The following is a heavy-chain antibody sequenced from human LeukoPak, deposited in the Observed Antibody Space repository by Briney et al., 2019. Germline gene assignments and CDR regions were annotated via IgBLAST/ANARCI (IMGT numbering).Heavy chain of an antibody. CDR2: MNPNSGNT. D-gene: IGHD5-12*01. CDR1: GYTFSNYD. J-gene: IGHJ6*02. V-gene: IGHV1-8*01. CDR3: ASPTKQDTVVDQYSGSTRHYYGMDV. Sequence: ASVKVSCKASGYTFSNYDINWVRQAPGQGLEWMGWMNPNSGNTGSAQKFQGRVTMTRSTSISTAYMELPSLRSEDTAVYYCASPTKQDTVVDQYSGSTRHYYGMDVWGQGTTVIVSS.